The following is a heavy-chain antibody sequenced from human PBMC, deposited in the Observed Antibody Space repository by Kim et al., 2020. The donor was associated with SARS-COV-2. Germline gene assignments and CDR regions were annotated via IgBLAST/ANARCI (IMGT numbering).Heavy chain of an antibody. J-gene: IGHJ4*01. CDR3: VPCVTLADRSGGCTFFDH. V-gene: IGHV3-23*01. CDR2: ITRGGDT. D-gene: IGHD6-19*01. Sequence: GGSLRLSCAASGLTLRSYAMNWVRQGPGKGLEWVSSITRGGDTYYAASVKGRFTISRDNFKDTRSLQMNSLRAEDTGNYYCVPCVTLADRSGGCTFFDH. CDR1: GLTLRSYA.